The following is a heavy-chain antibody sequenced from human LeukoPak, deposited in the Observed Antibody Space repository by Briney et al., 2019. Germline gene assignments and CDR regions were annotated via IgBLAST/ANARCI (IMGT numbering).Heavy chain of an antibody. V-gene: IGHV4-39*07. Sequence: SETLSLTCTVSGGSISSSSYYWGWIRQPPGKGLEWIGSIYYSGSTYYNPSLKSRVTISVDTSKNQFSLKLSSVTAADTAVYYCARGSYGSGKTHAFDIWGQGTMVTVSS. CDR3: ARGSYGSGKTHAFDI. CDR1: GGSISSSSYY. D-gene: IGHD3-10*01. CDR2: IYYSGST. J-gene: IGHJ3*02.